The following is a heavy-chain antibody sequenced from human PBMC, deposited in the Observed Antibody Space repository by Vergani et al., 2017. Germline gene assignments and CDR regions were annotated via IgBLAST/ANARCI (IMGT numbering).Heavy chain of an antibody. D-gene: IGHD6-6*01. Sequence: QVQLQESGPGLVKPSETLSLICIVSGGPICPYYWSWIRQPAGKGLEWIGRIYTRESNNYNPSLKSRVTMSVDTSKNQFSLKLSSVTAADTAVYYCAREYSSSVGFLAYWGQGTLVTVSS. V-gene: IGHV4-4*07. J-gene: IGHJ4*02. CDR3: AREYSSSVGFLAY. CDR1: GGPICPYY. CDR2: IYTRESN.